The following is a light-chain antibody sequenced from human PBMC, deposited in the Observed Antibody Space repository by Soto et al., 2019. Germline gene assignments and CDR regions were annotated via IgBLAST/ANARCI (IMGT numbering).Light chain of an antibody. CDR3: QQSYKTPYT. J-gene: IGKJ2*01. V-gene: IGKV1-39*01. CDR1: QSISTY. CDR2: AAS. Sequence: DIQMTQSPSSLSASVGDRVTITCRASQSISTYLNWYQQKPGKAPKFLIYAASSLQSGVPSRFSGSGSGTEFTLTISSLQPEDFATYYCQQSYKTPYTFGQGTKLEIK.